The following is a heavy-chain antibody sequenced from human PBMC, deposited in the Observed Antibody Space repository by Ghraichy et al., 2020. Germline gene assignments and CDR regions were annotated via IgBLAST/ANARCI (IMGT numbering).Heavy chain of an antibody. CDR2: ISSSSSYI. CDR1: GFTFSSYS. D-gene: IGHD3-10*01. Sequence: GGSLRLSCAASGFTFSSYSMNWVRQAPGKGLEWVSSISSSSSYIYYADSVKGRFTISRDNAKNSLYLQMNSLRAEDTAVYYCAREGTPLNAFDIWGQGTMVTVSS. V-gene: IGHV3-21*01. J-gene: IGHJ3*02. CDR3: AREGTPLNAFDI.